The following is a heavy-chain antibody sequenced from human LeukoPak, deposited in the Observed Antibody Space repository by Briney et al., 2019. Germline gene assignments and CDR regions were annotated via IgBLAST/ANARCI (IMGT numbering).Heavy chain of an antibody. CDR1: GFTFSTCS. D-gene: IGHD1-26*01. J-gene: IGHJ4*02. CDR3: ASGTIVGARGADN. Sequence: SGGSLRLSCAASGFTFSTCSMKWVRQAPGKALEWVSSISGSSYHIYYADSVKGRFTISRGNANNLLYLQMNSLRAEDTAVYYCASGTIVGARGADNWGQGTLVTVSS. CDR2: ISGSSYHI. V-gene: IGHV3-21*01.